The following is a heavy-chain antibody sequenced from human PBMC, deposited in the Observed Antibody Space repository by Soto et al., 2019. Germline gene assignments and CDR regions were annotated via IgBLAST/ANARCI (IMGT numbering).Heavy chain of an antibody. CDR2: IYYSGST. V-gene: IGHV4-39*01. Sequence: QLQLQESGPGLVKPSETLSLTCTVSGGPISSSSYYWGWIRQPPGKGLEWIGSIYYSGSTYYNPSLKSRVTISVDTSKNQFSLKLSSVTAADTAVYYCARLGSSVRPGAFDIWGQGTMVTVSS. CDR3: ARLGSSVRPGAFDI. J-gene: IGHJ3*02. D-gene: IGHD2-2*01. CDR1: GGPISSSSYY.